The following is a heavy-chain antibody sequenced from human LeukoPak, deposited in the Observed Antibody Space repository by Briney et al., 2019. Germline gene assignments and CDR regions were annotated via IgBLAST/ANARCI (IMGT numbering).Heavy chain of an antibody. CDR2: ISWNSGSI. CDR1: GFTFDDYA. CDR3: AKDSGPARLVRGWFDP. J-gene: IGHJ5*02. D-gene: IGHD6-25*01. V-gene: IGHV3-9*01. Sequence: GGSLRLSCAASGFTFDDYAMHWVRQAPGKGLEWVSGISWNSGSIGYADSVKGRFTISRDNAKNSLYLQMNSLRAEDTALYYCAKDSGPARLVRGWFDPWGQGTLVTVSS.